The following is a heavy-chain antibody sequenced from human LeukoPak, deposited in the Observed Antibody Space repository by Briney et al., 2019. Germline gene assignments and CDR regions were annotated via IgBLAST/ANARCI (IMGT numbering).Heavy chain of an antibody. V-gene: IGHV4-4*02. Sequence: PSETLSLTCAVSGGSISSSNWRCFVRQPPGKGLEWIGEIYHSGSTNYNPSLKSRVTISVDKSKNQFSLKLSSVTAADTAVYYCARDQRYYDSSVYYQHFGSCGQGTLVTVSS. CDR1: GGSISSSNW. D-gene: IGHD3-22*01. CDR3: ARDQRYYDSSVYYQHFGS. J-gene: IGHJ4*02. CDR2: IYHSGST.